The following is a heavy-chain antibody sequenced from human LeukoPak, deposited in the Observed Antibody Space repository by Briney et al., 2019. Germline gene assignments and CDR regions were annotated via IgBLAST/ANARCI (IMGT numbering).Heavy chain of an antibody. V-gene: IGHV3-21*01. CDR1: GFTFSSYA. D-gene: IGHD1-26*01. CDR3: ARAGWELLMTPYAFDI. Sequence: GGSLRLSCAASGFTFSSYAMHWVRQAPGKGLEWVSSISSSSSYIYYADSVKGRFTISRDNAKNSLYLQMNSLRAEDTAVYYCARAGWELLMTPYAFDIWGQGTMVTVSS. CDR2: ISSSSSYI. J-gene: IGHJ3*02.